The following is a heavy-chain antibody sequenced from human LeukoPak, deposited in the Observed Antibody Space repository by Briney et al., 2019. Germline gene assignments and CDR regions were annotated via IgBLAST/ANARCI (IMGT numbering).Heavy chain of an antibody. CDR2: IYHGGST. CDR3: ARFLDFWSGYSSFDY. CDR1: GGSISSSNW. Sequence: SETLSLTCAVSGGSISSSNWWGWVRQPPGKGLDGMGEIYHGGSTNYNPSLKSRVTISVDTSKNQFSLKLSSVTAADTAVYYCARFLDFWSGYSSFDYWGQGTLVTVSS. V-gene: IGHV4-4*02. D-gene: IGHD3-3*01. J-gene: IGHJ4*02.